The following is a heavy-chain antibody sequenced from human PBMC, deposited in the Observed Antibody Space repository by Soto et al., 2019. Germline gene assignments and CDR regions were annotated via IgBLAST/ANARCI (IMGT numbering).Heavy chain of an antibody. CDR3: ARVPDR. J-gene: IGHJ5*02. Sequence: QLQLHESGSGLVKPSQTLSLTCAVSGGAISSGGYSWSWIRQPPGKGLEWIGYIYNSGSTYYNPSLKRRVTISVDRSKNQFSLKLSSVTGADTAVYYFARVPDRWGQGTLVTVSS. CDR2: IYNSGST. CDR1: GGAISSGGYS. V-gene: IGHV4-30-2*01. D-gene: IGHD2-2*01.